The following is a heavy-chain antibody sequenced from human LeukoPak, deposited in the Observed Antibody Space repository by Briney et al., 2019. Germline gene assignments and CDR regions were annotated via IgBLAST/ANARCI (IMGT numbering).Heavy chain of an antibody. CDR2: IYPGDSDT. V-gene: IGHV5-51*01. J-gene: IGHJ5*02. CDR1: GYGFTSYW. CDR3: ARLPDSEYSGYGNWFDP. D-gene: IGHD5-12*01. Sequence: GESLKISCKGSGYGFTSYWIGWVRQMPGKGLEWMGIIYPGDSDTRYSPSFQGQVTISADKSISTAYLQWSSLKASDTAMYYCARLPDSEYSGYGNWFDPWGQGTLVTVSS.